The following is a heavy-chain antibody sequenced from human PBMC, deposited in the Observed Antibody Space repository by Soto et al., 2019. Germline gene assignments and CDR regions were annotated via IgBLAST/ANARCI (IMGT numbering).Heavy chain of an antibody. CDR3: AKGSVFGEQWDY. D-gene: IGHD6-19*01. Sequence: EVQLLESGGGLVQPGGSLRLSCAASGFTFSSYAMSWVRQAPGKGLEWVSAISGSGGSTYYADSVKGRFTISRDNSKNTLYMQMNSLRAEDTAVYYCAKGSVFGEQWDYWGQGTLVTVSS. CDR2: ISGSGGST. J-gene: IGHJ4*02. CDR1: GFTFSSYA. V-gene: IGHV3-23*01.